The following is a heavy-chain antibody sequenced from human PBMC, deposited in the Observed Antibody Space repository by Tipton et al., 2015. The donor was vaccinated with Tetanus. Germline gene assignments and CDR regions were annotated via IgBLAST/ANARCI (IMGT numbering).Heavy chain of an antibody. CDR1: GGLITTGGYS. CDR3: VRGRGLGAYSFGFEH. CDR2: IYQTDST. D-gene: IGHD3-3*01. Sequence: TLSLTCTVSGGLITTGGYSWGWIRQLPGQGLEWLGHIYQTDSTYYNPSVRSRLTLSLQRSKNQVSLKLISVTAADTAVYFCVRGRGLGAYSFGFEHWGQGALVTVSS. V-gene: IGHV4-30-2*01. J-gene: IGHJ4*02.